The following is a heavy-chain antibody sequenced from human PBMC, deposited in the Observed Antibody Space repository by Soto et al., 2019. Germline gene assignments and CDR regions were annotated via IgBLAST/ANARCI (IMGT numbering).Heavy chain of an antibody. CDR1: GGSLNIGGYY. D-gene: IGHD2-15*01. Sequence: PSETLAFTCTFSGGSLNIGGYYWIWIRQHPGKGLEWMGYIYHSGSTYYNPSLKSRITMSVDRSKNQFSLKLNSVTAADTAVYYCARGGHGLPSDYWGQGTMVTVSS. CDR3: ARGGHGLPSDY. CDR2: IYHSGST. V-gene: IGHV4-31*03. J-gene: IGHJ4*02.